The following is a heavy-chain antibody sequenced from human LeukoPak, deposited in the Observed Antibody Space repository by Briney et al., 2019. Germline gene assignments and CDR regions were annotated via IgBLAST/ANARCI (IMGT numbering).Heavy chain of an antibody. V-gene: IGHV3-21*06. CDR2: IPGNSRYI. CDR1: GFTFSTYS. J-gene: IGHJ4*02. CDR3: ARGGAFGVDRNDY. Sequence: PGGSLRLSCAASGFTFSTYSITWVRQAPGKGLEWVSSIPGNSRYIYYADSVKGRFTISRDNAKNSLFLQMSSLTAEDTAVYYCARGGAFGVDRNDYWGQGTLVTVSS. D-gene: IGHD3-3*01.